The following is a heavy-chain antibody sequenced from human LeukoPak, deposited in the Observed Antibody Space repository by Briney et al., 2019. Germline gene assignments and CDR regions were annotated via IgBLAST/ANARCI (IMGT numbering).Heavy chain of an antibody. V-gene: IGHV4-59*08. CDR2: ISYTGST. Sequence: SETLSLTCTVSGGSISSYYWTWIRQPPGKGLEWIGYISYTGSTNYNPSLKRRVTISLDTSKNQFSPKLSSVTAADTAVYYCARSSYSDRSGCHFDNWGQGTLVTVSS. CDR1: GGSISSYY. CDR3: ARSSYSDRSGCHFDN. D-gene: IGHD3-22*01. J-gene: IGHJ4*02.